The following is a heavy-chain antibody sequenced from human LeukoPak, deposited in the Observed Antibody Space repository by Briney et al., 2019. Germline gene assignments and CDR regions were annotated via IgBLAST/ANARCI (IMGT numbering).Heavy chain of an antibody. CDR2: IKQDGSER. Sequence: GGSLRLSCAASGFTFSSYAMSWVRQAPGKGLEWVANIKQDGSERYYVDSVKGRFTISRDNAKNSLYLQMNSLRAVDTAVYYCARCPSGGNGFSYWGLGTLVTVSS. CDR1: GFTFSSYA. V-gene: IGHV3-7*01. CDR3: ARCPSGGNGFSY. D-gene: IGHD2-15*01. J-gene: IGHJ4*02.